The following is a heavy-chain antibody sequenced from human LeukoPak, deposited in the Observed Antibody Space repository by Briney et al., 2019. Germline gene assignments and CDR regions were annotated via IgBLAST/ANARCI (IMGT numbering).Heavy chain of an antibody. Sequence: ASVKVSCKASGYTFTNYGISWVRQAPGQGLEWMGWISAFNGNTKYAQKFQSRVTMTTDTSTNTVNMELRSLRSDDTAVFYCARSGSHNYYYYGMDVWAKGPRSSSP. J-gene: IGHJ6*02. D-gene: IGHD1-26*01. CDR3: ARSGSHNYYYYGMDV. CDR1: GYTFTNYG. CDR2: ISAFNGNT. V-gene: IGHV1-18*01.